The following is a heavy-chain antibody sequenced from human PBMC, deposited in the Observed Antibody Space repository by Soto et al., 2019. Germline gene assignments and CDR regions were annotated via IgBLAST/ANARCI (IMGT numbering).Heavy chain of an antibody. J-gene: IGHJ4*02. CDR2: IYSGGST. CDR3: AREVDRLVPHGY. D-gene: IGHD6-19*01. Sequence: GGSLRLSCAASGFTVSSNYMSWVRQAPGKGLEWVSVIYSGGSTYYADSGKGRFTISRDNSKNTLYLQMNSLGAEDTAGYYCAREVDRLVPHGYWGQGTLVTVSS. V-gene: IGHV3-66*01. CDR1: GFTVSSNY.